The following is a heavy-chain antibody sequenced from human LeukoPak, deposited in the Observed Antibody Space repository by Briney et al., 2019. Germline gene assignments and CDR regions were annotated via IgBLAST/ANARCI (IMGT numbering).Heavy chain of an antibody. D-gene: IGHD2-15*01. J-gene: IGHJ4*02. CDR3: ARQGGSHGGGPNALYCSGGSCYSSRIWFDY. V-gene: IGHV4-30-4*01. CDR1: GGSISTGDYY. Sequence: SQTLSLTCTVSGGSISTGDYYWSWIRQPPGKGLEWIGYIYYSGSTYYNPSLKSRVTISVDTSKNQFSLKLSSVPAADTAVYYGARQGGSHGGGPNALYCSGGSCYSSRIWFDYWGQGTLVTVSS. CDR2: IYYSGST.